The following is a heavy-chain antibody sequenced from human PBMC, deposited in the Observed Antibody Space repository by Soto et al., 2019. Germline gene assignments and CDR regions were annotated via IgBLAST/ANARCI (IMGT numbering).Heavy chain of an antibody. CDR1: GYSFTSYG. CDR2: ISAYNRHA. V-gene: IGHV1-18*04. D-gene: IGHD3-10*01. CDR3: ARVQRSQAHPYYYYGLDV. J-gene: IGHJ6*02. Sequence: ASVKVSCKAAGYSFTSYGISWVRQAPGQGLEWMGCISAYNRHANYAQNLRDRVTMTTDTSTSTAYMELRSLRSDDTAVYFCARVQRSQAHPYYYYGLDVWGLATAVTVSS.